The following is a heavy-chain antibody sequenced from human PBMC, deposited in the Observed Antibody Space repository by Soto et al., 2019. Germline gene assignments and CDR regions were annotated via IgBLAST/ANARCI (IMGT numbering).Heavy chain of an antibody. J-gene: IGHJ6*02. V-gene: IGHV1-69*13. CDR3: ARDGAPVRTGSLSYYMGDRHNGMDV. D-gene: IGHD3-10*01. Sequence: GASVKVSCKASGGTFSSYAISWVRQAPGQGLEWMGGIIPIFGTANYAQKFQGRVTITADESTSTAYMELSSLRSEDTAVYYCARDGAPVRTGSLSYYMGDRHNGMDVWGQGPTVTGSS. CDR2: IIPIFGTA. CDR1: GGTFSSYA.